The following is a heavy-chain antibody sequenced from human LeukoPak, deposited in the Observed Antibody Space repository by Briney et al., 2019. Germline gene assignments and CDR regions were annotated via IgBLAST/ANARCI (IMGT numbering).Heavy chain of an antibody. CDR3: ARGGTFVSDY. Sequence: PGGSLRLSCVASGFTFSTFWMSWVRQAPGRGLEWVANIKSDGSEKYYVDSMKGRFTVSRDNARNSLYMQMDSLRAEDTAVYYFARGGTFVSDYWGQGTLVTVSS. CDR1: GFTFSTFW. D-gene: IGHD1-1*01. J-gene: IGHJ4*02. V-gene: IGHV3-7*01. CDR2: IKSDGSEK.